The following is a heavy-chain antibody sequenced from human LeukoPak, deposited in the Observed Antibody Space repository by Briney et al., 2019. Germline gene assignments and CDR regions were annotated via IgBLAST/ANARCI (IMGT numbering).Heavy chain of an antibody. CDR3: AKDLFAGYSSSTYSYYFYGMDV. V-gene: IGHV3-30*15. CDR2: ISYDGSNK. CDR1: GFTFSSYA. D-gene: IGHD6-13*01. J-gene: IGHJ6*02. Sequence: GRSLRLSCAASGFTFSSYAMHWVRQAPGKGLEWVAVISYDGSNKYYADSVRGRFTISRDTSKNTLYLQMSSLRGEDTAVYYCAKDLFAGYSSSTYSYYFYGMDVWGQGTTVTVSS.